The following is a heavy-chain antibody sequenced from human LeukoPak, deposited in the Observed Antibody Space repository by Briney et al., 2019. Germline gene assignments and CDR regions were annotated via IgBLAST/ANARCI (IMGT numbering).Heavy chain of an antibody. CDR2: INPNSGGT. CDR3: ARGIVVVPAAILESHDY. CDR1: GYTFTGYY. D-gene: IGHD2-2*02. V-gene: IGHV1-2*02. J-gene: IGHJ4*02. Sequence: ASVKVSCKASGYTFTGYYMHWVRQAPGQGLEWMGWINPNSGGTNYAQKFQGRVTMTRDTSISTAYMELSRLRSDDTAVYYCARGIVVVPAAILESHDYWGQGTLVTVSS.